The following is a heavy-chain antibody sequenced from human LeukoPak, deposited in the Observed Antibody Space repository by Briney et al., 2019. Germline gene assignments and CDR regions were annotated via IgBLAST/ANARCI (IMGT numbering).Heavy chain of an antibody. CDR2: ISYDGSNK. J-gene: IGHJ4*02. D-gene: IGHD3-10*01. V-gene: IGHV3-30*18. CDR3: AKDPNPGLLWFGELSY. CDR1: GFTFSSYG. Sequence: GRSLRLSCAASGFTFSSYGMHWVRQAPGKGLEWVAVISYDGSNKYYADSVKGRFTISRDNSKNTLYLQMNSLRAEDTAVYYCAKDPNPGLLWFGELSYWGQGTLVTVSS.